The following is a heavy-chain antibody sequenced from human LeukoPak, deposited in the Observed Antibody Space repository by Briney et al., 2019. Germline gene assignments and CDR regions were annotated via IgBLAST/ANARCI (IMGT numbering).Heavy chain of an antibody. V-gene: IGHV1-46*01. CDR2: INPSGDST. D-gene: IGHD3-9*01. J-gene: IGHJ4*02. Sequence: GSVKVSSKPSRYTFTTYYMYSVPQSPGQGLWGVTIINPSGDSTSYAQKFQGRVTMTRDMSTSTVYMELNSPRAEDTAVYYCATEFRYFDLDFWGQGTLVTVSS. CDR1: RYTFTTYY. CDR3: ATEFRYFDLDF.